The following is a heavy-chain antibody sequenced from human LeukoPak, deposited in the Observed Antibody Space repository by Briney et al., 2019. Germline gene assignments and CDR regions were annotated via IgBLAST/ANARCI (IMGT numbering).Heavy chain of an antibody. D-gene: IGHD1-26*01. CDR1: GFTFSSYS. CDR3: ARDETISGSPRYFDY. Sequence: GGSLRLSCAASGFTFSSYSMNWVRQAPGKGLEWVSSISSSSSYIYYADSVKGRFTISRDNAKNSLYLQMNSLRAEDTAVYYCARDETISGSPRYFDYWGQGTLVTVSS. V-gene: IGHV3-21*01. J-gene: IGHJ4*02. CDR2: ISSSSSYI.